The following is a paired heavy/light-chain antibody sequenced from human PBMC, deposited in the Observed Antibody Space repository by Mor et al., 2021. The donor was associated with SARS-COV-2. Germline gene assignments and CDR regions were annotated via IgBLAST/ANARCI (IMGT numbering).Light chain of an antibody. Sequence: QSVLTQPPSVSGAPGQRVTISCTGSSSNIGAGYDVHWYQQLPGTAPKLLIYGNSNRPSGVPDRFSGSKSGTSASLAITGLQAEDEADYYCQSYDSSLSGHWVFGGGTKLTVL. CDR3: QSYDSSLSGHWV. V-gene: IGLV1-40*01. CDR1: SSNIGAGYD. CDR2: GNS. J-gene: IGLJ3*02.
Heavy chain of an antibody. D-gene: IGHD3-3*01. Sequence: QVQLVESGGGVVQPGRSLRLSCAASGFTFSSYGMHWVRQAPGKGLEWVAVISYDGSNKYYADSVKGRFTISRDNSKNTLYLQMNSLRAEDTAVYYCAKAQPENLEWLHREAFDIWGQGTMVTVSS. CDR2: ISYDGSNK. V-gene: IGHV3-30*18. J-gene: IGHJ3*02. CDR1: GFTFSSYG. CDR3: AKAQPENLEWLHREAFDI.